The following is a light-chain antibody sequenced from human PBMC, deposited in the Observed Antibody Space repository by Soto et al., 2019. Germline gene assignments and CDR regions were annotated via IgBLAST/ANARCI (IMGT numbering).Light chain of an antibody. Sequence: AIQMTQSPSSLSASVGDRATITCRASQGIRDELGWYQQKPGKAPKLLIYGASTLQSGVPSRFSGSGSGTDFTLTISSLQPEDFATYYCLQDYNFPWTFGQGTKVDIK. CDR3: LQDYNFPWT. V-gene: IGKV1-6*01. CDR2: GAS. CDR1: QGIRDE. J-gene: IGKJ1*01.